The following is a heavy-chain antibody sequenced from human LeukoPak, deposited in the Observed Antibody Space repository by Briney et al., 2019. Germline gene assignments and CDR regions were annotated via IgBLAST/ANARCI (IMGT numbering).Heavy chain of an antibody. V-gene: IGHV3-74*01. CDR1: GFTFSSYS. CDR3: ARSGWPYYFDY. Sequence: GGSLRLSCAASGFTFSSYSMHWVRQAPGKGLVWVSRIHSDGSSTSYADSVRGRFTISRDDAKSTLYLQMNSLRAEDTAVYYCARSGWPYYFDYWGQGTLVTVSS. D-gene: IGHD3-22*01. CDR2: IHSDGSST. J-gene: IGHJ4*02.